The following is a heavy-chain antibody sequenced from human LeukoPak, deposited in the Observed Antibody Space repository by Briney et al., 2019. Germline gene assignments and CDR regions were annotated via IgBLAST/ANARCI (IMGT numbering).Heavy chain of an antibody. J-gene: IGHJ5*02. CDR3: ARDPRWLTPDCTSTSCYENYFDP. CDR2: IYHSGSA. CDR1: GYSISSGYQ. D-gene: IGHD2-2*01. Sequence: SETPSLTCGVSGYSISSGYQWAWIRQSPGKGLEGIGSIYHSGSAHYNPSLKSRVTISVETSKNQFSLNMYSVTAADTAVYYCARDPRWLTPDCTSTSCYENYFDPWGQGTLVTVSS. V-gene: IGHV4-38-2*02.